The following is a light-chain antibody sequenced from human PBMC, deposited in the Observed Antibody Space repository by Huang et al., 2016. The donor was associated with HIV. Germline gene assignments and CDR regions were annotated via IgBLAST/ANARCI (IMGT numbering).Light chain of an antibody. CDR3: QQYNKWPRT. CDR2: GAF. J-gene: IGKJ1*01. V-gene: IGKV3-15*01. CDR1: QTVSDN. Sequence: DIVMTQTPVTLSVSPGERATLSCRASQTVSDNLAWYQQKPGQPPRVLIYGAFTRATGVPARFSGSGSGTEFTLTISNLQSEDFAVYYCQQYNKWPRTFGQGTKVEIK.